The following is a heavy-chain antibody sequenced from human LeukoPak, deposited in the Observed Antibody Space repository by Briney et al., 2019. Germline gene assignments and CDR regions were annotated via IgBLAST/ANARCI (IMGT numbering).Heavy chain of an antibody. J-gene: IGHJ4*02. Sequence: GGSLRLSCAASAFIFSDYNMSWVRQAPGKGLEWVSSVSGSGATIHYADSVKGRFTISRDNSKNTLYLQMNSLRAEDTALYYCATSYYDFWTGLDYWGQGTLVTVSS. V-gene: IGHV3-23*01. CDR1: AFIFSDYN. D-gene: IGHD3-3*01. CDR3: ATSYYDFWTGLDY. CDR2: VSGSGATI.